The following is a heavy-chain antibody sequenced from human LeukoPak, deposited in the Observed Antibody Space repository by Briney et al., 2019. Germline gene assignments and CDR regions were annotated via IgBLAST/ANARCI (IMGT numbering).Heavy chain of an antibody. V-gene: IGHV4-39*07. Sequence: SETLSLTCTVSGGSISSSSYYWGWIRQPPGKGLEWIGSIYYSGSTYYNPSLKSRVTISVDTSKNQFSLKLSSVTAADTAVYYCARQAVAATGLGDYWGQGTLVTVSS. D-gene: IGHD2-15*01. J-gene: IGHJ4*02. CDR1: GGSISSSSYY. CDR2: IYYSGST. CDR3: ARQAVAATGLGDY.